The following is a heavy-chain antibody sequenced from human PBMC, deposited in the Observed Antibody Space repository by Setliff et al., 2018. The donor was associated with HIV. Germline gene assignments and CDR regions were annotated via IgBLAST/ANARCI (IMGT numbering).Heavy chain of an antibody. V-gene: IGHV4-59*08. CDR2: VYSSGDT. Sequence: SETLSLTCTVSGDSISIHYWSWIRQSPEKGLEWIGHVYSSGDTNYNPSLKSRITISLDTSKEQFSLELSSATAADTAVYYCATLDHSGGNFLAYWGQGSLVTVSS. J-gene: IGHJ4*02. D-gene: IGHD2-21*02. CDR1: GDSISIHY. CDR3: ATLDHSGGNFLAY.